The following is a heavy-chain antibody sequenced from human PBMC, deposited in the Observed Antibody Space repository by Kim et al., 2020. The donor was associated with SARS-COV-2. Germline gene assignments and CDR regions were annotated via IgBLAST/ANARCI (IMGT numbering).Heavy chain of an antibody. CDR2: ISYDGSNK. J-gene: IGHJ4*02. D-gene: IGHD6-19*01. CDR1: GFTFSSYG. Sequence: GGSLRLSCAASGFTFSSYGMHWVRQAPGKGLEWVAVISYDGSNKYYADSVKGRFTISRDNSKNTLYLQMNSLRAEDTAVYYCAKDPPYSSGWYGYFDYWGQGTLVTVSS. V-gene: IGHV3-30*18. CDR3: AKDPPYSSGWYGYFDY.